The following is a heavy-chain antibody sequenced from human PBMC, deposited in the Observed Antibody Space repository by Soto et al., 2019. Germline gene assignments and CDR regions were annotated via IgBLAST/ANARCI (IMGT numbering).Heavy chain of an antibody. J-gene: IGHJ4*02. D-gene: IGHD3-3*01. V-gene: IGHV2-5*02. CDR1: GFSLTTSGVG. CDR3: AHRVLRTVFGLVTTTAIYFDF. CDR2: IYWDDDK. Sequence: QITLNESGPTVVRPTETLTLTCRFSGFSLTTSGVGVGWIRQSPGKASEWLALIYWDDDKRYSASLKSRLTITKDTSKKQVVLTVSDLDPTDTATYYCAHRVLRTVFGLVTTTAIYFDFWGQGTPVAVSS.